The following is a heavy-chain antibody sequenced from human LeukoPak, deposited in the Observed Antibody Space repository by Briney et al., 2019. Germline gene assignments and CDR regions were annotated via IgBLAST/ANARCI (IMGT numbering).Heavy chain of an antibody. J-gene: IGHJ4*02. D-gene: IGHD3-22*01. Sequence: PGGSLRLSCAASGFTFSSYWMHWVRQAPGKGLVWVSRINSDGSSTSYADSVKGRFTISRDNAKNTLYLQMNSLRAEDTAVYYCARGPTYYYDSSGYYPRFDYWGQGTLVTVSS. CDR1: GFTFSSYW. V-gene: IGHV3-74*01. CDR2: INSDGSST. CDR3: ARGPTYYYDSSGYYPRFDY.